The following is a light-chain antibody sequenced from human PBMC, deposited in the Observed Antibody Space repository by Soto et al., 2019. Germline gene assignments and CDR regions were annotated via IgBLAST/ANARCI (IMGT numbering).Light chain of an antibody. CDR2: EDN. Sequence: NFMLTQPHSVSESPGQTVTISCTRSSGSIASNYVQWYQQRPGSAPTTVIYEDNQRPSGVPDRFSGSIDSSSNSASLTNAGLKTEDEADYYCQSYDSSNHVVFGGGTKLTVL. CDR3: QSYDSSNHVV. J-gene: IGLJ2*01. CDR1: SGSIASNY. V-gene: IGLV6-57*04.